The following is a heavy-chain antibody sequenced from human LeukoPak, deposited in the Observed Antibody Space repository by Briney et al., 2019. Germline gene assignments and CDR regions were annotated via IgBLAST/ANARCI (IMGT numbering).Heavy chain of an antibody. CDR2: IYYSGST. J-gene: IGHJ6*02. CDR3: ARYHPGSSWYNRNYGMDV. D-gene: IGHD6-13*01. CDR1: GGSISSYY. Sequence: PSETLSLTCTVSGGSISSYYWSWIRQPPGKGLEWIGYIYYSGSTNYNPSLKSRVTISVDTSKNQFSLKLSSVTAADTAVYYCARYHPGSSWYNRNYGMDVWGQGTTVTVSS. V-gene: IGHV4-59*01.